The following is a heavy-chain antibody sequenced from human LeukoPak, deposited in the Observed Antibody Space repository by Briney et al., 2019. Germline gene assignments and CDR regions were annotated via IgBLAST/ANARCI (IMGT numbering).Heavy chain of an antibody. CDR2: IFPSGGEI. CDR1: GFTFSTFA. V-gene: IGHV3-23*01. J-gene: IGHJ4*02. Sequence: GGSLRLSCAASGFTFSTFAMIWVRQPPGKGLEWVSSIFPSGGEIHYADSVRGRFTISRDNSKNTLYLQMNSLRAEDTAVYYCAKSRGLSLPMSRYFDYWGQGTLVTVSS. CDR3: AKSRGLSLPMSRYFDY. D-gene: IGHD3-10*01.